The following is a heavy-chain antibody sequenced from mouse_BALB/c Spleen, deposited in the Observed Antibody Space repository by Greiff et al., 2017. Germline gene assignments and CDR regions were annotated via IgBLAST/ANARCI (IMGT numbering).Heavy chain of an antibody. D-gene: IGHD2-14*01. CDR2: ISSGSSTI. J-gene: IGHJ4*01. V-gene: IGHV5-17*02. CDR1: GFTFSSFG. CDR3: AREDRDYYAMDY. Sequence: EVKLQESGGGLVQPGGSRKLSCAASGFTFSSFGMHWVRQAPEKGLEWVAYISSGSSTIYYADTVKGRFTISRDNPKNTLFLQMTSLRSEDTAMYYCAREDRDYYAMDYWGQGTSVTVSS.